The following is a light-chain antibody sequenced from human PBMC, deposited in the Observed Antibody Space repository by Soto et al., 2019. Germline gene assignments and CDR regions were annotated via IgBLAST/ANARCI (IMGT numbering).Light chain of an antibody. Sequence: SALTQPASVSGSPGQSITIPCTGTSSDVGGYNYVSWYQQHPGKAPKLMMYDVNNRPSGVAIRFSGSKSGNTASLTISGLQAEDEADYYCSSYTSNRVLFGGGTKVTVL. CDR2: DVN. V-gene: IGLV2-14*03. CDR1: SSDVGGYNY. CDR3: SSYTSNRVL. J-gene: IGLJ2*01.